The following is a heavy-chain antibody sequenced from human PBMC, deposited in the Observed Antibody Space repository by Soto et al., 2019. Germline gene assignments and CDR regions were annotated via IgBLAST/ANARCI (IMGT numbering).Heavy chain of an antibody. Sequence: PSETLPLTCTVYGGCISSYYWSWFRQPPGQGQERIGYIYYTGYTNYNPSLKSRVTISVDTSKNQFSLNVSSVTAANTAVYFCARGKWLGDSGFDYWGQGTLVTVAS. CDR1: GGCISSYY. V-gene: IGHV4-59*01. CDR3: ARGKWLGDSGFDY. D-gene: IGHD3-10*01. J-gene: IGHJ4*02. CDR2: IYYTGYT.